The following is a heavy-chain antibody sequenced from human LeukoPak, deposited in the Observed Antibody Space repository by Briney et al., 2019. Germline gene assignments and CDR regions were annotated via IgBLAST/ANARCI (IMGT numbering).Heavy chain of an antibody. Sequence: PSGTLSLTCTVSGGSISSYYWSWIRQPPGKGLEWIGYIYYSGSTNYNPSLKSRVTISVDTSKNQFSLKLSSVTAADTAVYYCARFLAGYSSGWYGYYYYMDVWGKGTTVTVSS. CDR2: IYYSGST. V-gene: IGHV4-59*01. CDR3: ARFLAGYSSGWYGYYYYMDV. CDR1: GGSISSYY. J-gene: IGHJ6*03. D-gene: IGHD6-19*01.